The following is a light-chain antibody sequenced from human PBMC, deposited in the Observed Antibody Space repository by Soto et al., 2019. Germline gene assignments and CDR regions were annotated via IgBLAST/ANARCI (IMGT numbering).Light chain of an antibody. CDR1: SSDVGGYNY. J-gene: IGLJ1*01. CDR3: SSYTTSNTRQIV. CDR2: DVS. V-gene: IGLV2-14*03. Sequence: QSALIQPASVSGSPGQSITISCTGTSSDVGGYNYVSWYQHHPGKAPKLIIYDVSNRPSGVSNRFSGSKSGNTASLTISGLQPEDEADYYCSSYTTSNTRQIVFGTGTKLTVL.